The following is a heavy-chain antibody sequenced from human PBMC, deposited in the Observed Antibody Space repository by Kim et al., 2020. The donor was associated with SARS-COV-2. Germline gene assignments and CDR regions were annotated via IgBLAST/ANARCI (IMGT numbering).Heavy chain of an antibody. J-gene: IGHJ6*02. Sequence: SETLSLTCAVYGGSFSGYYWSWIRQPPGKGLEWIGEINHSGSTNYNPSLKSRVTISVDTSKNQFSLKLSSVTAADTAVYYCARERWELPPYGMDVWGQGTTVTVSS. CDR2: INHSGST. D-gene: IGHD1-26*01. V-gene: IGHV4-34*01. CDR3: ARERWELPPYGMDV. CDR1: GGSFSGYY.